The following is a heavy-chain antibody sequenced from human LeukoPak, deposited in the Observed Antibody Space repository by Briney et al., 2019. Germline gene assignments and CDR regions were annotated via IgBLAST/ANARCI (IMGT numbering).Heavy chain of an antibody. Sequence: PGGSLRLSCAASGFIFSDHYMEWARQAPGKGLEWVGRTRNKANSYATEYAASVKGRFTISRDDSKNSVYLQMNSLKTEDTAVYYCTRIYCTGGSCHDAFDIWGQGTMVTVSS. CDR2: TRNKANSYAT. V-gene: IGHV3-72*01. J-gene: IGHJ3*02. CDR3: TRIYCTGGSCHDAFDI. CDR1: GFIFSDHY. D-gene: IGHD2-8*02.